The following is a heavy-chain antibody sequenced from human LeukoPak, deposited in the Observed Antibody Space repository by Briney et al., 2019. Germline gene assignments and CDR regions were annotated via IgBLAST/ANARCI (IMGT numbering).Heavy chain of an antibody. J-gene: IGHJ4*02. D-gene: IGHD3-22*01. V-gene: IGHV3-23*01. CDR1: GFTLSSYA. CDR2: ISGRGGST. CDR3: AKGADSSGFYVLGDYFDY. Sequence: GGSLRLSRAASGFTLSSYAMSWVRQAPGKGLEWVSAISGRGGSTYYAGSVKGRFTISRDNSKNTLYLQMNSLRAEDAAVYYCAKGADSSGFYVLGDYFDYWGQGTLVTVSS.